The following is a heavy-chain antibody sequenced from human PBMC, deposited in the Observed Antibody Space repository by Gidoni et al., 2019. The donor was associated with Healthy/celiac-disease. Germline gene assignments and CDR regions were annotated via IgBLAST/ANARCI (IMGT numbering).Heavy chain of an antibody. Sequence: QVQLQESGLGLVTPSETLSLTCTVSGGSISSYYWSWIRQPPGKGLEWIGYIYYSGSTNYNPSLKSRVTISVDTSKNQFSLKLSSVTAADTAVYYCARVPGLYSYGPLFDYWGQGTLVTVSS. D-gene: IGHD5-18*01. CDR2: IYYSGST. J-gene: IGHJ4*02. CDR1: GGSISSYY. CDR3: ARVPGLYSYGPLFDY. V-gene: IGHV4-59*01.